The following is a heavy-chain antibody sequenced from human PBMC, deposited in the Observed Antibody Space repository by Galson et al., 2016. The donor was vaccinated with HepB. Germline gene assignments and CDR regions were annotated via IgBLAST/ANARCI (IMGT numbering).Heavy chain of an antibody. CDR2: IAHDGSDP. CDR3: ARDGYIYEFDF. J-gene: IGHJ4*02. D-gene: IGHD5-18*01. Sequence: SLRLSCAASGFTFDSYAMHWVRQPQGKGLEWVATIAHDGSDPKYSDSVKGRFTISRDNSNNALFLDMNSLATEDASVYYCARDGYIYEFDFWGQGALVTVSS. CDR1: GFTFDSYA. V-gene: IGHV3-30*01.